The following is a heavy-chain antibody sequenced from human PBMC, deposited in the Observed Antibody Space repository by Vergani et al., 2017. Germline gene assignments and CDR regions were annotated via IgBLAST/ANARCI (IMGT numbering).Heavy chain of an antibody. CDR2: FDPEDGET. D-gene: IGHD3-22*01. CDR1: GYTLTELS. V-gene: IGHV1-24*01. CDR3: ARAREGGYYDSSVSAFDI. J-gene: IGHJ3*02. Sequence: QVQLVQSGAEVKKPGASVKVSCKVSGYTLTELSMHWVRQAPGKGLEWMGGFDPEDGETIYAQKFQGRVTMTEDTSTDTAYMELSSLRSEDTAVYYCARAREGGYYDSSVSAFDIWGQGTMVTVSS.